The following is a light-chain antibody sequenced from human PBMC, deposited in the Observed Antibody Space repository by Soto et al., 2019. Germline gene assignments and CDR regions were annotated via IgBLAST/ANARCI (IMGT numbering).Light chain of an antibody. V-gene: IGLV2-23*02. CDR1: SSDVGIYDL. CDR2: EVN. J-gene: IGLJ2*01. CDR3: CSYAGSSTQI. Sequence: QSALTQPASVSGSPGQSITIFCTRTSSDVGIYDLVSWYQQHPGKAPKLLIYEVNKRPSGVFNRFSGSKSGNTASLTISGLQAEDEGDYYCCSYAGSSTQIFGGGTKLTVL.